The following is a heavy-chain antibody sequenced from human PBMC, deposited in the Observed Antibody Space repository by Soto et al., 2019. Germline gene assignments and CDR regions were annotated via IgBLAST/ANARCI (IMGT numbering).Heavy chain of an antibody. D-gene: IGHD5-12*01. V-gene: IGHV5-51*01. J-gene: IGHJ4*02. CDR3: ARSIVATIWNFDY. CDR1: GYSFTSYW. Sequence: GESLKISCLGSGYSFTSYWIGWVRQMPGKGLEWTGIIYPGDSDTRYSPSFQGQVTISADKSISTAYLQWSSLKASDTAMYYCARSIVATIWNFDYWGQGPLVTVSS. CDR2: IYPGDSDT.